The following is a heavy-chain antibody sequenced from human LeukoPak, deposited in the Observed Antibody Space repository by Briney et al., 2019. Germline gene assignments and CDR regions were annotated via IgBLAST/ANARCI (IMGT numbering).Heavy chain of an antibody. CDR3: ARDPPYYYGSGSSDFGDY. CDR1: GGSTSSSSYY. Sequence: SETLSLTCTVSGGSTSSSSYYWGWIRQPPGKGLEWIVSIYYSGNTYYNPSLKSRFTISVDTSKNQFSLKLSSVTAADTAVYYCARDPPYYYGSGSSDFGDYWGQGTLVTVSS. J-gene: IGHJ4*02. D-gene: IGHD3-10*01. V-gene: IGHV4-39*07. CDR2: IYYSGNT.